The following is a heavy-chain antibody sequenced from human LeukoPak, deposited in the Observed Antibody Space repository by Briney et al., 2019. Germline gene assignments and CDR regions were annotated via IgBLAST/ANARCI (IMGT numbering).Heavy chain of an antibody. CDR3: AKSLMEPPQWLVLSHFDY. CDR1: GFTLSSYA. J-gene: IGHJ4*02. CDR2: ISGSGGST. V-gene: IGHV3-23*01. Sequence: GGSLRLSCAASGFTLSSYAMSWVRQAPGKGLEWVSAISGSGGSTYYADSVKGRFTISRDNSKNTLYLQMNSLRAEDTAVYYCAKSLMEPPQWLVLSHFDYWGQGTLVTVSS. D-gene: IGHD6-19*01.